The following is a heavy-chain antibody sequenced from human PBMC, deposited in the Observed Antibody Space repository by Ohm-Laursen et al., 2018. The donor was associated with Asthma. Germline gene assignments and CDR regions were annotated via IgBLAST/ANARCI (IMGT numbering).Heavy chain of an antibody. Sequence: SLRLSCSASGFTFSGSWMIWVRQAPGKGLEWVAIISYDGSNRYYSGSVTGRSTISRDNSKNTLYLQMNSLREEDTAVYYCARVTLGATLDYWGQGTLVTVSS. CDR3: ARVTLGATLDY. J-gene: IGHJ4*02. CDR2: ISYDGSNR. D-gene: IGHD1-26*01. V-gene: IGHV3-30-3*01. CDR1: GFTFSGSW.